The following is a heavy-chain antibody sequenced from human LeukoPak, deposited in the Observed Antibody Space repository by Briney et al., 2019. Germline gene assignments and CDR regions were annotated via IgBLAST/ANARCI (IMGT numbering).Heavy chain of an antibody. J-gene: IGHJ5*02. CDR3: ARAQNYGDYVTWWFDP. Sequence: ASVKVSCKASGYTFTSYDINWVRQATGQGLEWMGWMNPNSGNTGYAQKFQGRVTMTRNTSISTAYMELSSLRSEDTAVYYCARAQNYGDYVTWWFDPWGQGTLVTVSS. CDR1: GYTFTSYD. CDR2: MNPNSGNT. V-gene: IGHV1-8*01. D-gene: IGHD4-17*01.